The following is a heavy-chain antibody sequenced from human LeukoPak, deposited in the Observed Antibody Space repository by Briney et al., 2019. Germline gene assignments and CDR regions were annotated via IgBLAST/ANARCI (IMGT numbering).Heavy chain of an antibody. Sequence: SETLSLTCTVSGGSISSYYWSWIRQPPGKGLEWIGYIYYSGSTNYNPSLKSRVTISVDTSKNQFSLKLSSVTAADTAMYYCARRIAAGGTAIGYWGQGTLVTVSS. J-gene: IGHJ4*02. D-gene: IGHD6-13*01. CDR2: IYYSGST. CDR1: GGSISSYY. CDR3: ARRIAAGGTAIGY. V-gene: IGHV4-59*01.